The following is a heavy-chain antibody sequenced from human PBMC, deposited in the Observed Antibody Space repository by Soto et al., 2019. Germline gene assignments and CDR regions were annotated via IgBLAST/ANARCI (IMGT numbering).Heavy chain of an antibody. J-gene: IGHJ4*02. D-gene: IGHD6-19*01. V-gene: IGHV3-48*03. CDR2: ITHSGSMI. Sequence: EVQLVESGGGLVQPGGSLRLSCAASGFTFNSYGMNWVRQAPGKGLEWISYITHSGSMIYYADSVKGRFTVSRDNAKNSLYLQMNSLRAEDTAVYYCARYDPYRSDWALDYWGQGTLVTVSS. CDR3: ARYDPYRSDWALDY. CDR1: GFTFNSYG.